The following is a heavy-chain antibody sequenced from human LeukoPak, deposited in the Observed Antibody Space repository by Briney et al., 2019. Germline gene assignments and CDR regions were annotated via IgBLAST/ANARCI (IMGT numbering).Heavy chain of an antibody. Sequence: PGGSLRLSCAVSGFTFSSDWMTWARQAPGKGLEWVANIKEDGSESYYVDSVKGRFTISRDNTKNSLYLQMNSLRAEDTAVYYCARFPRDPWRFDYWGQGTLVTVSS. CDR2: IKEDGSES. D-gene: IGHD5-12*01. J-gene: IGHJ4*02. CDR1: GFTFSSDW. V-gene: IGHV3-7*03. CDR3: ARFPRDPWRFDY.